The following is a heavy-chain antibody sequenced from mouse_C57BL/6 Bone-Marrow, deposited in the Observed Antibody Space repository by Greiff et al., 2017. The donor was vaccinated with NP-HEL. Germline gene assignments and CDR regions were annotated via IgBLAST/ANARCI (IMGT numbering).Heavy chain of an antibody. Sequence: QVQLQQPGAELVRPGSSVKLSCKASGYTFTSYWMDWVKQRPGQGLEWIGNIYPSDSETHYNQKFKDKATLTVDKSSSPAYMQLSSLTSEDSAVYYGAIFYYDGLATGAYWGQGTLVTVTA. CDR3: AIFYYDGLATGAY. D-gene: IGHD1-1*01. V-gene: IGHV1-61*01. CDR1: GYTFTSYW. J-gene: IGHJ3*01. CDR2: IYPSDSET.